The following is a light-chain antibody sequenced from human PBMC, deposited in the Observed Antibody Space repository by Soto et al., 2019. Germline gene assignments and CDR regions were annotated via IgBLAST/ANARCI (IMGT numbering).Light chain of an antibody. CDR1: QSISSL. CDR3: QQYNSYSPFT. Sequence: DIQMTQSPSTLSASVGDRVTITCRASQSISSLLAWYQQKPGKAPGLLIYNASSLESGVASRFSGSGSGTEFTLTISSLQPDDFATYYCQQYNSYSPFTFGQGTKLEI. CDR2: NAS. V-gene: IGKV1-5*03. J-gene: IGKJ2*01.